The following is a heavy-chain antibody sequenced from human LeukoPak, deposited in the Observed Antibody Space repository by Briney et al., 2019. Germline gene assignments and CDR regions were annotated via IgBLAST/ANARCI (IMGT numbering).Heavy chain of an antibody. D-gene: IGHD1-26*01. CDR1: GFTFSSYS. J-gene: IGHJ3*02. Sequence: GGSLRLSCAASGFTFSSYSMNWVRQAPGKGLEWVAVISYDGSNKYYADSVKGRFTISRDNSKNTLYLQMNSLRAEDTAVYYCARDPSSAYSGSYYAAFDIWGQGTMVTVSS. CDR2: ISYDGSNK. V-gene: IGHV3-30*03. CDR3: ARDPSSAYSGSYYAAFDI.